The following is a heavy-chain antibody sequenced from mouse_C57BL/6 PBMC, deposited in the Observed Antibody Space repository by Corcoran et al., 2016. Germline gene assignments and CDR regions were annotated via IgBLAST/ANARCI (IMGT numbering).Heavy chain of an antibody. CDR2: IDPETGGT. CDR3: TSGNWCAY. V-gene: IGHV1-15*01. J-gene: IGHJ3*01. D-gene: IGHD2-1*01. Sequence: QVQLQQSGAELVRPGASVTLSCKASGYTFTDYEMHWVKQTPVHGLEWIGAIDPETGGTAYNQKFKGKAILTADKSSSTAYMELRSLTSEDSAVYYCTSGNWCAYWGQGTLVTVSA. CDR1: GYTFTDYE.